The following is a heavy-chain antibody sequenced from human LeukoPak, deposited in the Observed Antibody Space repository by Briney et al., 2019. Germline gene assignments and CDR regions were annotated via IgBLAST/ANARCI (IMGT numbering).Heavy chain of an antibody. D-gene: IGHD3-10*01. Sequence: GASVKVSCKASGYTFTGYYMHWVRQAPGQGLEWMGWINPNSGGTNYAQKFQGRVTMTRGTSISTAYMELSRLRSDDTAVYYCARESGSGSYYNIRYYFAYWGQGTLVTVSS. CDR2: INPNSGGT. CDR1: GYTFTGYY. CDR3: ARESGSGSYYNIRYYFAY. J-gene: IGHJ4*02. V-gene: IGHV1-2*02.